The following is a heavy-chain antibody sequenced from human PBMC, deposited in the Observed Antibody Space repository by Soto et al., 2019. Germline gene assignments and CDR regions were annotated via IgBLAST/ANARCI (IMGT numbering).Heavy chain of an antibody. CDR2: IYYSGST. J-gene: IGHJ4*02. V-gene: IGHV4-59*08. CDR1: GGSSSSYY. D-gene: IGHD1-26*01. CDR3: ARRWGFTFDY. Sequence: LEPLSLTCTVSGGSSSSYYWSWIRQPPGKGLEWIGYIYYSGSTNYNPSLKSRVTISVDTSKNQFSLKLSSVTAADTAVYYCARRWGFTFDYWGQGTLVTVSA.